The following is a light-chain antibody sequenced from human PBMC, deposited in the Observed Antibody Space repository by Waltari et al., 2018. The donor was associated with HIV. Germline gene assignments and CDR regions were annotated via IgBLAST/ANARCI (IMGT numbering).Light chain of an antibody. CDR3: QQYGISPIYT. J-gene: IGKJ2*01. V-gene: IGKV3-20*01. CDR2: GAS. CDR1: QSVSSNY. Sequence: EIVLTQSPGTLSLSPGETATLSCRASQSVSSNYLAWYQQKPGQAPRLLIYGASSRATGIPDRFSGSGSVTDFTLTISRLEPEDFAVYYCQQYGISPIYTFGQGTKLEIK.